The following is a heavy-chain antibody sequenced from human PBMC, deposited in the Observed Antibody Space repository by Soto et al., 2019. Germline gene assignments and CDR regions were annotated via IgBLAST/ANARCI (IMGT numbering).Heavy chain of an antibody. CDR2: ISSSGLTT. D-gene: IGHD3-10*01. CDR3: ARYGTRGDW. V-gene: IGHV3-48*03. J-gene: IGHJ5*01. CDR1: GFNFRMYE. Sequence: GGSLRLSCQASGFNFRMYEVHWVRKAPGKGLEWVSYISSSGLTTYYADFAEGRFTISRDNAKDSLYLHLNSLRVGDTAVYYCARYGTRGDWWGLGTQVTVSS.